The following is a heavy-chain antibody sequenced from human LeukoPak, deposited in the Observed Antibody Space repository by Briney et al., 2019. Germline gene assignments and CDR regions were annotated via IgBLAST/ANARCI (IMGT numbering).Heavy chain of an antibody. Sequence: ASVKVSCKASGGTFSSYAISWVRQAPGQGLEWMGRIIPIFGTANYAQKFQGRVTITTDESTSTAYMELSSLRSEDTAVYYCARDLFPQYCSGGSCYSSSGHYFDYWGQGTLVTVSS. D-gene: IGHD2-15*01. CDR2: IIPIFGTA. V-gene: IGHV1-69*05. CDR3: ARDLFPQYCSGGSCYSSSGHYFDY. CDR1: GGTFSSYA. J-gene: IGHJ4*02.